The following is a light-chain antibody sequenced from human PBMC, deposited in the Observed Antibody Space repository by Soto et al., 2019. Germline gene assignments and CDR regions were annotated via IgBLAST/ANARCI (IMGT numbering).Light chain of an antibody. J-gene: IGKJ1*01. Sequence: IGLSQSAGTLSLSPGERATLSCRASQSVSSSYLAWYQQKPGQAPRLLIYGTSNRATGIPDRFSGSGSGTDFSLTISSLEPGDLAVYYCQQYGSSPRTFGQGTKVDIK. CDR1: QSVSSSY. CDR2: GTS. CDR3: QQYGSSPRT. V-gene: IGKV3-20*01.